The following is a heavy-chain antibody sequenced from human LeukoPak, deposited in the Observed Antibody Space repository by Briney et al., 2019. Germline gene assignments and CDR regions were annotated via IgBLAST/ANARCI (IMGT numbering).Heavy chain of an antibody. V-gene: IGHV1-18*01. CDR2: ICAYNGNT. CDR3: ARVRAVAVGDY. CDR1: GYTFTSYG. J-gene: IGHJ4*02. Sequence: ASVKVSCKASGYTFTSYGISWVRQAPGQGLEWMGWICAYNGNTNYAQKLQGRVTMTTDTSASTAYMELSSLRSDDTAVYYCARVRAVAVGDYWGQGTLVTVSS. D-gene: IGHD6-19*01.